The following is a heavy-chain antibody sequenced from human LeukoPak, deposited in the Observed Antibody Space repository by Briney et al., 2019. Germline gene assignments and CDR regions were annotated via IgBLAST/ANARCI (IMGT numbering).Heavy chain of an antibody. D-gene: IGHD4-17*01. Sequence: ASVKVSCKASGGTFSSYAINWVRQAPGQGLEWMGRIIPILDIANSAQKFQGRVTITADKSTYTAYMEVSSLRSEDTAVYYCARGVYGDDYGMDVWGQGTTVTVSS. CDR2: IIPILDIA. J-gene: IGHJ6*02. V-gene: IGHV1-69*04. CDR3: ARGVYGDDYGMDV. CDR1: GGTFSSYA.